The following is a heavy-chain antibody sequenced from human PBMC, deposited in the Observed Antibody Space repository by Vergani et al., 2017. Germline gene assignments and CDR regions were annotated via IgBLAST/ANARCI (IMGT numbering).Heavy chain of an antibody. CDR1: GFTFSSYA. CDR2: ISYDGSNK. V-gene: IGHV3-30-3*01. Sequence: VQLVESGGGLVQPGGSLRLSCAASGFTFSSYAMSWVRQAPGKGLEWVAVISYDGSNKYYADSVKGRFTISRDNSKNTLYLQMNSLRAEDTAVYYCARDREGEDYDSSGYYPNFDYWGQGTLVTVSS. J-gene: IGHJ4*02. CDR3: ARDREGEDYDSSGYYPNFDY. D-gene: IGHD3-22*01.